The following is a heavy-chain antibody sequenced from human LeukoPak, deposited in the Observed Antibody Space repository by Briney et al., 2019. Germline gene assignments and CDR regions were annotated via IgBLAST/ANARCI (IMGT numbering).Heavy chain of an antibody. CDR1: GGSISSYY. CDR3: ARQGNGGRSFDY. V-gene: IGHV4-59*01. J-gene: IGHJ4*02. D-gene: IGHD4-23*01. CDR2: IYYSGSA. Sequence: SETLSLTCTVSGGSISSYYWNWIRQPPGKGLEWIGYIYYSGSANYSPSLKSRLTISVDTSKNQFSLKLSSVTAADTAVYYCARQGNGGRSFDYWGQGTLVTVSS.